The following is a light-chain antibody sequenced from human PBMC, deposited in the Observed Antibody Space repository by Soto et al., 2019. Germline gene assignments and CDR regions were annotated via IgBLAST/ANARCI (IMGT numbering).Light chain of an antibody. CDR3: QQYGSSPLT. CDR2: GAS. Sequence: EIVLTQSPGTLSLSPGERATLSCRASQSVTSRYLVWYQQKPGQAPRLVIDGASKRATGIPDRFSGSGSGTEFTLSISRLEPEDFAVYYCQQYGSSPLTFGGGNKVEIK. CDR1: QSVTSRY. V-gene: IGKV3-20*01. J-gene: IGKJ4*01.